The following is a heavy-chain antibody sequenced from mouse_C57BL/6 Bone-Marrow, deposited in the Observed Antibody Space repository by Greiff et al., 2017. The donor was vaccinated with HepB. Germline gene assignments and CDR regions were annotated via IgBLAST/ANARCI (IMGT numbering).Heavy chain of an antibody. CDR2: ISSGGDYI. CDR3: TRDPRWLLKAY. CDR1: GFTFSSYA. J-gene: IGHJ3*01. D-gene: IGHD2-3*01. Sequence: EVKLMESGEGLVKPGGSLKLSCAASGFTFSSYAMSWVRQTPEKRLEWVAYISSGGDYIYYADTVKGRFTISRDTARNTLYLQMSSLKSEDTAMYYCTRDPRWLLKAYWGQGTLVTVSA. V-gene: IGHV5-9-1*02.